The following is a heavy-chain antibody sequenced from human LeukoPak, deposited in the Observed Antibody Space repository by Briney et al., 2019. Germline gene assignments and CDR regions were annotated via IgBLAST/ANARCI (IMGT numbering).Heavy chain of an antibody. CDR2: INPSGTTT. D-gene: IGHD1-26*01. V-gene: IGHV1-46*01. Sequence: ASVKVSCKASGYVYTSHWMHWVRQASGQGLEWMGVINPSGTTTVYAQKFQGRVTMTRDTSTSTDYLELRSLRSEDTATYYCARDHSRTEGGTSFWWFDPWGQGTLVTVSS. CDR3: ARDHSRTEGGTSFWWFDP. J-gene: IGHJ5*02. CDR1: GYVYTSHW.